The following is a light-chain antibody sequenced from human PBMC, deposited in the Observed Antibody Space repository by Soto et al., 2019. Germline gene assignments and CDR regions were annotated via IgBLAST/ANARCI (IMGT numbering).Light chain of an antibody. CDR3: LSYTPSSTYV. CDR2: DVS. Sequence: QSALTQPASVSGSPGQSITIPCTGTSSDVGGYNYVSWYQQHPGIAPKVMIYDVSNRPSGVSNRFSGSKSGNTASLTISGLQAEDEADYYCLSYTPSSTYVFGTGTKFTVL. CDR1: SSDVGGYNY. J-gene: IGLJ1*01. V-gene: IGLV2-14*03.